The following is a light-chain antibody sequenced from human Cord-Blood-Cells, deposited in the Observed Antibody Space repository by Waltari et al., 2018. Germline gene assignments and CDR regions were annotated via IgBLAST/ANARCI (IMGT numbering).Light chain of an antibody. CDR3: GADHGSGSNFVYV. CDR2: VGTGGIVG. V-gene: IGLV9-49*01. J-gene: IGLJ1*01. CDR1: SGYSNYK. Sequence: QPVLTQPPSASASLGASVTLTCTLSSGYSNYKVDWYQQRPGKGPRFVMRVGTGGIVGSKGDGIPDRFSSLGSGLNRYRTIKNIQEGEESDYHCGADHGSGSNFVYVFGTGTKVTVL.